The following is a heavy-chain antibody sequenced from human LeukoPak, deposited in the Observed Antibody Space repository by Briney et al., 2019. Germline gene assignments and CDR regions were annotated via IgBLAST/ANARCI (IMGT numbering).Heavy chain of an antibody. CDR1: GFTFSGST. J-gene: IGHJ4*02. CDR3: TTLRIYCSGGSCEIDY. Sequence: PGGSLRLSCAASGFTFSGSTMHWVRQASGKGLEWVSRIRSKANSYATAHAASVKGRFTISRDDSKNTAYLQMNSLKTEDTAVYYCTTLRIYCSGGSCEIDYWGQGTLVTVSS. V-gene: IGHV3-73*01. D-gene: IGHD2-15*01. CDR2: IRSKANSYAT.